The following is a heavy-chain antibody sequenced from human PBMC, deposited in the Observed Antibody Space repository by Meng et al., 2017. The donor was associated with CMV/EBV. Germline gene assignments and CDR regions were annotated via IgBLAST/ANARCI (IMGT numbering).Heavy chain of an antibody. D-gene: IGHD3-9*01. V-gene: IGHV1-18*01. Sequence: ASVKVSCKASGYTFTSYGIGWVRQAPGQGLEWMGWISAYNGNTNYAQKLQGRVTMTTDTSTSTAYMELRSLRSDDTAVYYCARDRYDILTGYYTGGDYYYGMDVWGQGTTVTVSS. CDR3: ARDRYDILTGYYTGGDYYYGMDV. J-gene: IGHJ6*02. CDR1: GYTFTSYG. CDR2: ISAYNGNT.